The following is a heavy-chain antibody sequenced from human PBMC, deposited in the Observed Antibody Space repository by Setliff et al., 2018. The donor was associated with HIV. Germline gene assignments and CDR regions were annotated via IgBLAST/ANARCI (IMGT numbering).Heavy chain of an antibody. CDR2: IYTSGST. V-gene: IGHV4-4*08. D-gene: IGHD6-13*01. CDR3: ARGSIAAANWFDP. J-gene: IGHJ5*02. Sequence: PSETLSLTCTVSGGSISSYYWSWIRQPPGKGLEWIGYIYTSGSTNYNPSLKSRVTISVDTSKNQFSLKLSSVTAADTAVYYCARGSIAAANWFDPWGQGTLVTVSS. CDR1: GGSISSYY.